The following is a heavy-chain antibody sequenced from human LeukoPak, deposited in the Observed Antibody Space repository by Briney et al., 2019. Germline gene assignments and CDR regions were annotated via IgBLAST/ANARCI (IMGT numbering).Heavy chain of an antibody. Sequence: PGGSLRLSCAASGFTFSSYWMHWVRQAPGKGLVWVSRINSDGSSTTYADSVKGRFTISRDNAKNTLNLEINSLSAEDTAVYYCARVRGRCSSTSCSTKAYYYYYMDVWGKGATVTVSS. CDR2: INSDGSST. D-gene: IGHD2-2*01. J-gene: IGHJ6*03. CDR3: ARVRGRCSSTSCSTKAYYYYYMDV. CDR1: GFTFSSYW. V-gene: IGHV3-74*03.